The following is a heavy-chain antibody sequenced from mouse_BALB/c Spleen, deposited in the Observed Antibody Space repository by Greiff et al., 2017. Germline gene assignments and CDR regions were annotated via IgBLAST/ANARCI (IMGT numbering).Heavy chain of an antibody. D-gene: IGHD1-1*01. Sequence: QVQLKESGPGLVAPSQSLSITCTVSGFSLNSYGVHWVRQPPGKGLEWLGVIWAGGSTNYNSALMSRLSISKDNSKSQVFLKMNSLQTDDTAMYYCARDTTVVARYFDVWGAGTTVTVSS. J-gene: IGHJ1*01. CDR2: IWAGGST. CDR3: ARDTTVVARYFDV. V-gene: IGHV2-9*02. CDR1: GFSLNSYG.